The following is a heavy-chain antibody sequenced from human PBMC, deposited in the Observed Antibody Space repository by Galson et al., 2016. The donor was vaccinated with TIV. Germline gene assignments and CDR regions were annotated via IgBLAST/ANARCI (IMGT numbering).Heavy chain of an antibody. CDR1: GGIFNSYA. D-gene: IGHD3-22*01. Sequence: QSGAEVKKPGASVKVSCKASGGIFNSYAVSWVRQAPGQGLEWMGGIIGIFGTANYAKKFQGRVTITADKSSSTVYMELSSLRSADTAVYYCARGDTYYESTFDYWGQGTLVTVSS. J-gene: IGHJ4*02. CDR2: IIGIFGTA. V-gene: IGHV1-69*06. CDR3: ARGDTYYESTFDY.